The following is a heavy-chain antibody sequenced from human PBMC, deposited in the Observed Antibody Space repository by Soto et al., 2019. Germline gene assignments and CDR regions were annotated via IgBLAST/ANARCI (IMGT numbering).Heavy chain of an antibody. CDR3: ARDPPGYDFWSGYYFDY. V-gene: IGHV1-3*01. J-gene: IGHJ4*02. CDR1: GYTFTSYA. CDR2: INAGNGNT. D-gene: IGHD3-3*01. Sequence: QVQLVQSGAEVKKPGASVKVSCKASGYTFTSYAMHWVRQAPGQRLEWMGWINAGNGNTKYSRKFQGRVTITRDTSASTAYMELSSLRSEDTAVYYCARDPPGYDFWSGYYFDYWGQGTLVTVSS.